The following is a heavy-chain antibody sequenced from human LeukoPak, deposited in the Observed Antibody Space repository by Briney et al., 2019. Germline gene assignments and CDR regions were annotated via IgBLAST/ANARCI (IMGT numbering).Heavy chain of an antibody. D-gene: IGHD4-17*01. CDR2: IIPIFGTA. CDR1: GGTFSSYA. Sequence: GASVKVSCKASGGTFSSYAISWVRQAPGQGLEWMGGIIPIFGTANYAQKFQGRVTITADESTSTAYVELSSLRSEDTAVYYCASASTTVVTLSSYYYYGMDVWGQGTTVTVSS. J-gene: IGHJ6*02. CDR3: ASASTTVVTLSSYYYYGMDV. V-gene: IGHV1-69*13.